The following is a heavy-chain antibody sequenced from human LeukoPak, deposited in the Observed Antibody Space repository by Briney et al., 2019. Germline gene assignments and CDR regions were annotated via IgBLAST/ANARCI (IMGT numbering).Heavy chain of an antibody. CDR3: AKTLHRVWFGELSPS. CDR1: GFTFSSYA. Sequence: PGGSLRLSCAASGFTFSSYAMSWARQAPGKGPEWVSAISGSGGSTYYADSVKGRFTISRDNSKNTLYLQMNSLRAEDTAVYYCAKTLHRVWFGELSPSWGQGTLVTVSS. D-gene: IGHD3-10*01. V-gene: IGHV3-23*01. J-gene: IGHJ4*02. CDR2: ISGSGGST.